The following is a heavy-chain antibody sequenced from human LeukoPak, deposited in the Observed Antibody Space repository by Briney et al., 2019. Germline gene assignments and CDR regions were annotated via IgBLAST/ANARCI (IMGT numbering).Heavy chain of an antibody. D-gene: IGHD5-12*01. CDR1: GGSISSGSYY. V-gene: IGHV4-61*02. Sequence: SETLSLTCTVSGGSISSGSYYWSWIRQPAGKGLEWIGRIYTSGSTNYNPSLKSRVTMSVDTSKNQFSLKLSSVTVADTAVYYCAREKPRCGYPRCWFDPWGQGTLVTVSS. J-gene: IGHJ5*02. CDR3: AREKPRCGYPRCWFDP. CDR2: IYTSGST.